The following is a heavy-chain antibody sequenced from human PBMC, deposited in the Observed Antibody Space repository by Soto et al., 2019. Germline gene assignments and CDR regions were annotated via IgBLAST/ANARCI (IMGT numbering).Heavy chain of an antibody. CDR1: GLTFSSYV. J-gene: IGHJ5*02. CDR3: AKVMVKNWFDP. CDR2: ISGSGSDT. D-gene: IGHD5-18*01. V-gene: IGHV3-23*01. Sequence: EVHLLESGGGSVQPGGSLRLSCAASGLTFSSYVMSWVRQAPGKGLEWVSAISGSGSDTYYADSVKGRFTISRDNSKNTLYLQMNSLRADDTAVYYCAKVMVKNWFDPWGQGTLVTVSS.